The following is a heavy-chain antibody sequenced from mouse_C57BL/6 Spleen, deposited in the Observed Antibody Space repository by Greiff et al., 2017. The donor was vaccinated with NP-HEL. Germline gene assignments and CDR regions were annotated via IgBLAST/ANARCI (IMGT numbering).Heavy chain of an antibody. CDR2: ISSGSSTI. Sequence: EVKLVESGGGLVKPGGSLKLSCAASGFTFSDYGMHWVRQAPEKGLEWIAYISSGSSTIYYADKVKGRFTISRDNAKNTLFLQMTSLRSEDTAMYYCARGDDDGGTCLAYWGQGTLVTVSA. J-gene: IGHJ3*01. D-gene: IGHD2-4*01. CDR3: ARGDDDGGTCLAY. V-gene: IGHV5-17*01. CDR1: GFTFSDYG.